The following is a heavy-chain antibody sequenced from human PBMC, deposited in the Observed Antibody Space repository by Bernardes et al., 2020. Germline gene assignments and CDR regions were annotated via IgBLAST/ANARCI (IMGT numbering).Heavy chain of an antibody. V-gene: IGHV2-5*02. CDR3: AHRHRYDFWSGYYGGAFDI. J-gene: IGHJ3*02. D-gene: IGHD3-3*01. CDR1: GFSLSTSGVG. Sequence: SGPTLVKPTQTLTLTCTFSGFSLSTSGVGVGWIHQPPGKALEWLALIYWDDDKRYSPSLKSRLTITKDTSKNQVVLTMTNMDPVDTATYYCAHRHRYDFWSGYYGGAFDIWGQGTMVTVSS. CDR2: IYWDDDK.